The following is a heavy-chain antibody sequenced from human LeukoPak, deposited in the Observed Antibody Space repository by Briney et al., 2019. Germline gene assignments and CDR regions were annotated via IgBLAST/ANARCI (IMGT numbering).Heavy chain of an antibody. V-gene: IGHV3-48*03. D-gene: IGHD3-9*01. CDR2: ISSSGSTI. Sequence: GGSLRLSCAASGFTFSNYEMNWVRQAPGKGLEWVSYISSSGSTIYYADSVNGRFTISRDNAKNSLYLQMNSLRAEDTAVYYCARAFYEFLTGYPAYFDYWGQGTLVTVSS. J-gene: IGHJ4*02. CDR3: ARAFYEFLTGYPAYFDY. CDR1: GFTFSNYE.